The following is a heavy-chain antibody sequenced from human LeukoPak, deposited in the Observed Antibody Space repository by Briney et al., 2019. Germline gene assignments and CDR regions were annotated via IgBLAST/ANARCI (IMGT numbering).Heavy chain of an antibody. J-gene: IGHJ4*02. Sequence: GASVKVSCKASGYTFTGYYMHWVRQAPGQGLEWMGWINPNSGGTNYAQKLQGRVTMTRDTSISTAYMELSRLRSDDTAVYYCARSPITFGGVIVPFDYWGQVTLVTISS. CDR3: ARSPITFGGVIVPFDY. V-gene: IGHV1-2*02. CDR1: GYTFTGYY. CDR2: INPNSGGT. D-gene: IGHD3-16*02.